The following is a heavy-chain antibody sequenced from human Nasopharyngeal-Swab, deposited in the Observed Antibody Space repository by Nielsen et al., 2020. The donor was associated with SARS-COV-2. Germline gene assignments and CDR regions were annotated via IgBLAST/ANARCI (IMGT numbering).Heavy chain of an antibody. Sequence: GESLKISCAASGFTFSSYSMNWVRQAPGKGLEWVPSISSSSSYIYYADSVKGRFTISRDNAKNSLYLQMNSLRAEDTAVYYCARDRRPSSGWYSSAFDIWGQGTMVTVSS. CDR2: ISSSSSYI. J-gene: IGHJ3*02. D-gene: IGHD6-19*01. V-gene: IGHV3-21*01. CDR3: ARDRRPSSGWYSSAFDI. CDR1: GFTFSSYS.